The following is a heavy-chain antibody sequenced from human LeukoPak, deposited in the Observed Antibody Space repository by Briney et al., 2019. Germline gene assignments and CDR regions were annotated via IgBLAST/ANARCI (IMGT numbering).Heavy chain of an antibody. CDR1: GGSISSYY. D-gene: IGHD3-10*01. J-gene: IGHJ5*02. V-gene: IGHV4-4*07. Sequence: SETLSLTCTVSGGSISSYYWSWIRQPAGKGLEWIGRIYTSGSTNYNPSLKSRVTMSVDTSKNQFSLKLSSVTAADTAVYYCARGSPHGSGSFYKYNWFDPWGQGTLVTVSS. CDR3: ARGSPHGSGSFYKYNWFDP. CDR2: IYTSGST.